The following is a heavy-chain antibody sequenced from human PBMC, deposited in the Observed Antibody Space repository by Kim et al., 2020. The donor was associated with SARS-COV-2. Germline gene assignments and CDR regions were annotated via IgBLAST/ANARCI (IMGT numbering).Heavy chain of an antibody. D-gene: IGHD4-4*01. J-gene: IGHJ4*02. Sequence: AVSVQGRFTIYRDNYRNAMNLEMNSLRAEDTALYYCAKVTTKTAPFYDSWGQGTLVTVSS. V-gene: IGHV3-23*01. CDR3: AKVTTKTAPFYDS.